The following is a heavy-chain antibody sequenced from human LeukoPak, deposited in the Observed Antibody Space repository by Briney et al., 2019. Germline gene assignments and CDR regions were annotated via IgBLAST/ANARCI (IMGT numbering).Heavy chain of an antibody. V-gene: IGHV1-2*02. CDR3: ARDYGSGSYPFYYFDY. J-gene: IGHJ4*02. CDR1: GYIFTGYY. Sequence: ASVKVSCKASGYIFTGYYMHWVRQAPGQGLEWMGWINPNSGDTNYAQKFQGRVTMTRDTSVSTVYMELSSLRSEDTAVYYCARDYGSGSYPFYYFDYWGQGTLVTVSS. CDR2: INPNSGDT. D-gene: IGHD3-10*01.